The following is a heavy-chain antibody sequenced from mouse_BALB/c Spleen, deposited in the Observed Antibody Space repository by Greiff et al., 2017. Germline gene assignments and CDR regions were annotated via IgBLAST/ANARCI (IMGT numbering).Heavy chain of an antibody. CDR3: ARDLGITTSWFAY. V-gene: IGHV2-9*02. Sequence: VQLVESGPGLVAPSQSLSITCTVSGFSLTSYGVHWVRQPPGKGLEWLGVIWAGGSTNYNSALMSRLSISKDNSKSQVFLKMNSLQTDDTAMYYCARDLGITTSWFAYWGQGTLVTVSA. J-gene: IGHJ3*01. D-gene: IGHD1-1*01. CDR2: IWAGGST. CDR1: GFSLTSYG.